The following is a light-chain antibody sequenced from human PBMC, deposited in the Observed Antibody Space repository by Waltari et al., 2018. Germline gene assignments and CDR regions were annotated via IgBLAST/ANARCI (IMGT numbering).Light chain of an antibody. J-gene: IGLJ3*02. CDR1: SSTTESRY. V-gene: IGLV1-47*01. CDR2: END. Sequence: QSALTQPPSTSATPGQRITISCSGISSTTESRYVFWYQQLPGTGPKLLIYENDDRPSGVPDRISGSKSGTSASLAISGLRSEDEADYYCEAWDDSLKNWVFGGGTKLTVL. CDR3: EAWDDSLKNWV.